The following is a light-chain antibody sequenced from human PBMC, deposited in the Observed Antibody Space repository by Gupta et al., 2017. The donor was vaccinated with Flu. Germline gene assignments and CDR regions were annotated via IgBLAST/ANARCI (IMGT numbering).Light chain of an antibody. V-gene: IGKV3-11*01. CDR1: QSVKTF. CDR2: DAS. CDR3: QQRTNWLWT. Sequence: EVVLTQSPATLSLSPGERATLSCRASQSVKTFLAWYQQKPGQAPRLLIYDASNRATGVPARFSGSGSGTDFTLTISSLAPEDFAVYYCQQRTNWLWTFGPGTRWTSN. J-gene: IGKJ1*01.